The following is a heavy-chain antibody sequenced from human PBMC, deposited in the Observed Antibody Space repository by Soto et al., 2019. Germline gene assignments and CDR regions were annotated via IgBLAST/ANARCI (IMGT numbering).Heavy chain of an antibody. CDR3: ARGGGIVDN. CDR1: GFAFNNDW. CDR2: IKEDGTNT. D-gene: IGHD3-10*01. Sequence: EVQVVESGGDLVQPGGSLRLSCAASGFAFNNDWMTWVRQASGKGLEWVASIKEDGTNTYYADSVRGRFTLSRDNTKNSLYLQMNSLRAEDTAVYYCARGGGIVDNWGPGTRVTVSS. V-gene: IGHV3-7*01. J-gene: IGHJ4*02.